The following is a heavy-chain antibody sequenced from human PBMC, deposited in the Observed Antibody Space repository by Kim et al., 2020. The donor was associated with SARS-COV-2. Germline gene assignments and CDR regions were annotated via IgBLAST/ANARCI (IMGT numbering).Heavy chain of an antibody. CDR2: IYYSGST. Sequence: SETLSLTCTVSGGSISSYYWSRIRQPPGKGLEWIGYIYYSGSTNYNPSLKSRVTISVDTSKNQFSLKLSSVTAADTAVYYCARGRGLQNYHFDYWGQGTLVTVSS. D-gene: IGHD1-7*01. CDR1: GGSISSYY. CDR3: ARGRGLQNYHFDY. V-gene: IGHV4-59*01. J-gene: IGHJ4*02.